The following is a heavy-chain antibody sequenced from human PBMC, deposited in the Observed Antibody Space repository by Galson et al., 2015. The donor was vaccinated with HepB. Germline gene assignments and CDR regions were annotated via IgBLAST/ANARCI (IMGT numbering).Heavy chain of an antibody. Sequence: WVSVISGSGDSTYYADSVKGRFTISRDNSKNTLYLQMNSLRGEDTAVYYCARDRRPGGMDVWGQGTTVTVTS. V-gene: IGHV3-23*01. CDR2: ISGSGDST. D-gene: IGHD6-25*01. J-gene: IGHJ6*02. CDR3: ARDRRPGGMDV.